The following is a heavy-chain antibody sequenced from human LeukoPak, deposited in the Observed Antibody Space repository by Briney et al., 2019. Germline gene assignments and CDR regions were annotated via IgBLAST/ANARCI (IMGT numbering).Heavy chain of an antibody. D-gene: IGHD3-3*01. CDR3: ARDHADDFWSGYYNWFDP. V-gene: IGHV3-9*03. Sequence: GGSLRLSCAASGFTFDDYAMHWVRQAPGKGLEWVSGISWNSGSIGYADSVKGRFTISRDNAKNSLYLQMNSLRAEDMAVYYCARDHADDFWSGYYNWFDPWGQGTLVTVSS. J-gene: IGHJ5*02. CDR1: GFTFDDYA. CDR2: ISWNSGSI.